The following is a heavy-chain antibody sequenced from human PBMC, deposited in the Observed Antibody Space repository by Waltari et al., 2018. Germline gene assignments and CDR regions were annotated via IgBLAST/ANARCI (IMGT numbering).Heavy chain of an antibody. Sequence: QGQLVQSGAEVKKPGASVRVSCKASGYTFSNFGITWVRQAPGRGLEWMGGTSAYNGDTNYTKKFQDRMSRTSDTSTSTAYMELRSLTSDDTAVYYCARILAVQYYFDYWGQGTLVSVSS. CDR1: GYTFSNFG. V-gene: IGHV1-18*01. CDR2: TSAYNGDT. D-gene: IGHD6-19*01. J-gene: IGHJ4*02. CDR3: ARILAVQYYFDY.